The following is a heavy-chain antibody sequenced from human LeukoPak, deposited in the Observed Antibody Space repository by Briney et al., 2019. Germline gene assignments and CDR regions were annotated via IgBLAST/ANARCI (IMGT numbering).Heavy chain of an antibody. CDR2: MNPNSGNT. J-gene: IGHJ4*02. CDR1: GYTFTSYD. V-gene: IGHV1-8*01. CDR3: CGTTDVGFDY. D-gene: IGHD1-1*01. Sequence: SSVKVSCKASGYTFTSYDINWVRQATGQGLEWMGWMNPNSGNTGCAQKFQGRVTMTRNTSISTAYMELSSLRSEDTAVYYCCGTTDVGFDYWGQGTLVTVSS.